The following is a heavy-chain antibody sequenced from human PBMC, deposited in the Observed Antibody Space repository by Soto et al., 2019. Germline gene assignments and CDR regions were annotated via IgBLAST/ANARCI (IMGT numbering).Heavy chain of an antibody. CDR3: ARGVTYYDILTGYPAFMDV. CDR2: INPSGGST. Sequence: AAVKVSCKASGYTFTSYYMHWVRQAPGQGLEWMGIINPSGGSTSYAQKFQGRVTMTRDTSTSTVYMELSSLRSEDTAVYYCARGVTYYDILTGYPAFMDVWGQGTPVTVSS. D-gene: IGHD3-9*01. J-gene: IGHJ6*02. V-gene: IGHV1-46*01. CDR1: GYTFTSYY.